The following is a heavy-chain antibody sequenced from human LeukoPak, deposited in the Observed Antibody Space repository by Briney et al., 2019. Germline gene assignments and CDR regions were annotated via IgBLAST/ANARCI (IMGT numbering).Heavy chain of an antibody. J-gene: IGHJ4*02. V-gene: IGHV4-4*07. Sequence: AGGSLRLSCAASGLTFSSYSMNWVRQAPGKGLEWIGRIYSSGSTNYSPSLGGRVTMSVDTSKNQFSLKLSSVTAADTAVYYCARARQQVNTIDYWGQGTLVTVSS. CDR3: ARARQQVNTIDY. CDR1: GLTFSSYS. CDR2: IYSSGST. D-gene: IGHD6-13*01.